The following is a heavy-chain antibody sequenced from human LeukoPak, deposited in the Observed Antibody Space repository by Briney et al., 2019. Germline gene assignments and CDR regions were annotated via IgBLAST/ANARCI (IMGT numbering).Heavy chain of an antibody. CDR3: AREKEQGLAYDAFDI. D-gene: IGHD6-19*01. V-gene: IGHV6-1*01. CDR1: GDSVSSNSAA. Sequence: SHTLSLTCAISGDSVSSNSAAWNCIRQSPSRGLEWLGRTYYRSKWYSDYAVSVKSRITINPDTSKNHFSLQLTSVTPEDTAVYYCAREKEQGLAYDAFDIWGQGTMVTVSS. CDR2: TYYRSKWYS. J-gene: IGHJ3*02.